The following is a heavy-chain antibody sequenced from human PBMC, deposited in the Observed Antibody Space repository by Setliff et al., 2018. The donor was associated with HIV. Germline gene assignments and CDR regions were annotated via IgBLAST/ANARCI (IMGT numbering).Heavy chain of an antibody. Sequence: ASVKVSCKASGYTFSGYYMHWVRQAPGQGLEWMGIINPRGDKTTYAQRFQGRVTVTRDTSTSTVFMELSSLASDDTAMYYCAKETEKISLGGSNYFESWGQGTLVTVSS. CDR1: GYTFSGYY. CDR3: AKETEKISLGGSNYFES. J-gene: IGHJ4*02. V-gene: IGHV1-46*01. CDR2: INPRGDKT. D-gene: IGHD3-16*01.